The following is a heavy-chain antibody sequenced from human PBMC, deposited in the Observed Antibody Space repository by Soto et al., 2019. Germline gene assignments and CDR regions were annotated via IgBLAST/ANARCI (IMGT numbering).Heavy chain of an antibody. D-gene: IGHD5-12*01. J-gene: IGHJ4*02. CDR2: IYYSGST. CDR1: GGSISSSSYY. V-gene: IGHV4-39*01. Sequence: QLQLQESGPGLVKPSETLSLTCTVSGGSISSSSYYWGWIRQPPGKGLEWIGSIYYSGSTYYNPSLKSRVTMSVDTSKNQFSLKLSSVTAADTAVYYCARPRVGAYSGYDAFDYWGQGTLVTVSS. CDR3: ARPRVGAYSGYDAFDY.